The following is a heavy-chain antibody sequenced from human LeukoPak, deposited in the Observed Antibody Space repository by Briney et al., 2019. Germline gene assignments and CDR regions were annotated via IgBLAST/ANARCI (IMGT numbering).Heavy chain of an antibody. CDR2: ISSSGSTI. J-gene: IGHJ2*01. V-gene: IGHV3-48*03. CDR3: ARDDYARYFDL. Sequence: GGSLRLSCAASGFTFSSYEMNWVRQAPGKGLEWVSYISSSGSTIYYADSVKGRFTISRDNAKNSLYLQMNSLRAEDMAVYYCARDDYARYFDLWGRGTLVTVSS. CDR1: GFTFSSYE. D-gene: IGHD4-17*01.